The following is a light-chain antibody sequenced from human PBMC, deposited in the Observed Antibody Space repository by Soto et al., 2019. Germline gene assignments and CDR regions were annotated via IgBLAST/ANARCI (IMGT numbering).Light chain of an antibody. CDR1: QSVLYSSNNKNY. Sequence: DIVMTQSPDSLAVSLGERATINCKSSQSVLYSSNNKNYLAWYQQKPGQPPKLLIYWASTRESGVPDRFSGSGSGTDFTLTISSLRAEDVAVYYCQQYYSTPYTFGQGTTLEIK. CDR3: QQYYSTPYT. V-gene: IGKV4-1*01. CDR2: WAS. J-gene: IGKJ2*01.